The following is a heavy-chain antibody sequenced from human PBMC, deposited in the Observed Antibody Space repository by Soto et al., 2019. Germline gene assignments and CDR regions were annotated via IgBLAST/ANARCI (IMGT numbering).Heavy chain of an antibody. CDR1: GFTFSSYS. V-gene: IGHV3-48*02. Sequence: GGSLRLSCAASGFTFSSYSMNWVRQAPGKGLEWVSYISSSSSTIYYADSVKGRFTISRDNAKNSLYLQMNSLRDEDTAVYYCSSPAKKDIAMARLDYWGQGTLVTVSS. CDR2: ISSSSSTI. D-gene: IGHD5-18*01. CDR3: SSPAKKDIAMARLDY. J-gene: IGHJ4*02.